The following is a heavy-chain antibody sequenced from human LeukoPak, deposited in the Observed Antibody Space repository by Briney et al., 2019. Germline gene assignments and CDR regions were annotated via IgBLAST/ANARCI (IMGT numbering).Heavy chain of an antibody. D-gene: IGHD4-17*01. CDR2: VYHSGST. CDR1: GYYISSGYY. Sequence: SETLSLTCTVSGYYISSGYYWAWIRQPPGKGLQWIGGVYHSGSTYYNPSLKSQVTISVDTSKNQFSLKLRSLTAADTAVYYCARITVTTETNWFDPWGQGTLVTVSS. V-gene: IGHV4-38-2*02. J-gene: IGHJ5*02. CDR3: ARITVTTETNWFDP.